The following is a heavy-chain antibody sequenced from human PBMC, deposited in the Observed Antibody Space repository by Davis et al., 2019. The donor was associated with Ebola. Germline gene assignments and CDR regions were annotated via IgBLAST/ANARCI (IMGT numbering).Heavy chain of an antibody. Sequence: MPSETLSLTCAVSGGSISSSNWWSWVRQPPGKGLEWIGYIYYSGSTNYNPSLKSRVTISVDTSKNQFSLKLSSVTAADTAVYYCARGKYYYGMDVWGQGTTVTVSS. CDR1: GGSISSSNW. J-gene: IGHJ6*02. V-gene: IGHV4-4*02. CDR3: ARGKYYYGMDV. CDR2: IYYSGST.